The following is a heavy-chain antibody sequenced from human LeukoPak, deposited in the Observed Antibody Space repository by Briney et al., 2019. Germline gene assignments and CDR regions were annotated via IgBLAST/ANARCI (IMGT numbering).Heavy chain of an antibody. V-gene: IGHV1-2*02. CDR3: ARGERPLHVFLSSPPPADI. CDR1: GYTFTGYY. Sequence: GASVKVSCKASGYTFTGYYMHWVRQAPGQGLEWKGWINPNSGGTNYAQKFQGRVTMTRDTSISTAYMELSRLRSDDTAVYYCARGERPLHVFLSSPPPADIWGQGTMVTVSS. J-gene: IGHJ3*02. D-gene: IGHD5-24*01. CDR2: INPNSGGT.